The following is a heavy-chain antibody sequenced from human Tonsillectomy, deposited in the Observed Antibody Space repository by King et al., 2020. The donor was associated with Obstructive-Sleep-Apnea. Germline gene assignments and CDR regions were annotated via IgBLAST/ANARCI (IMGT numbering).Heavy chain of an antibody. Sequence: QLQESGPGLVKPSETLSLTCTVSGGSISSSTYYWGWIRQPPGKGLEWIGSIYYSGSTSYKSSLKSRVTISVDTSKSQFSLKLSSVTAADTAVYYCARDPANYFDYWGQGTLVTVSS. CDR3: ARDPANYFDY. CDR1: GGSISSSTYY. J-gene: IGHJ4*02. CDR2: IYYSGST. V-gene: IGHV4-39*07.